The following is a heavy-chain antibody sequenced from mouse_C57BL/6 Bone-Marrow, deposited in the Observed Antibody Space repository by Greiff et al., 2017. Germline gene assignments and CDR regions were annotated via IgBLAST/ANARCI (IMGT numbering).Heavy chain of an antibody. V-gene: IGHV1-55*01. CDR2: IYPGSGST. CDR3: ARRRVYYGSFDC. CDR1: GYTFTSYW. D-gene: IGHD1-1*01. J-gene: IGHJ2*01. Sequence: QVQLQQPGAELVKPGASVKMSCKASGYTFTSYWITWVKQRPGQGLEWIGDIYPGSGSTNYNEKFKSKATLTVDTSSSTAYMQLSSLTSEDSAVYYCARRRVYYGSFDCWGQGTTLTVSS.